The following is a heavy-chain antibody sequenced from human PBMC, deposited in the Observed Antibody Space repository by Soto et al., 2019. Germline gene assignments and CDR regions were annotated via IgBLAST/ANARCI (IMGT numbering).Heavy chain of an antibody. D-gene: IGHD5-18*01. Sequence: PGGSLRLSCAASGFTFSSYGMHWVRQAPGKGLEWVAVISYDGSNKYYADSVKGRFTISRDNSKNTLYLQMNSLRAEDTAVYYCDKDEGGIVGQAMVSHTLGYWGQGTRVTVSS. J-gene: IGHJ4*02. V-gene: IGHV3-30*18. CDR3: DKDEGGIVGQAMVSHTLGY. CDR2: ISYDGSNK. CDR1: GFTFSSYG.